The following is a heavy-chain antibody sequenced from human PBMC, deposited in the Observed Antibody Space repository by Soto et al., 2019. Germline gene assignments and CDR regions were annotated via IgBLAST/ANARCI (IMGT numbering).Heavy chain of an antibody. CDR3: ARVSGTIFGVVHPTFDY. J-gene: IGHJ4*02. V-gene: IGHV3-74*01. CDR1: GFTFSSYW. CDR2: INSDGSST. D-gene: IGHD3-3*01. Sequence: GGSLRLSCAASGFTFSSYWMHWVRRAPGKGLVWVSRINSDGSSTSYADSVKGRFTISGDNAKNTLYLQMNSLRAEDTAVYYCARVSGTIFGVVHPTFDYWGQGTLVTVSS.